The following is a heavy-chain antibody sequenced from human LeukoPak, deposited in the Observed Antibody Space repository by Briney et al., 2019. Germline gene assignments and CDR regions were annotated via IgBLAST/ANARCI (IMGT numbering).Heavy chain of an antibody. Sequence: SSETLSLTCTVSGGSISSYYWSWIRQPPGKGLEWIGYIYYSGSTNYNPSLKSRVTVSVDTSKNQFSLRLRSVTAADTAVYYCARDHSSSWPTYYYFDYWGQGTLVTVSS. CDR1: GGSISSYY. V-gene: IGHV4-59*01. CDR3: ARDHSSSWPTYYYFDY. D-gene: IGHD6-13*01. J-gene: IGHJ4*02. CDR2: IYYSGST.